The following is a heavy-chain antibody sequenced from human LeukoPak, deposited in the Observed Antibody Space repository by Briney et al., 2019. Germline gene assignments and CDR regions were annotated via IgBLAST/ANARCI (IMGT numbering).Heavy chain of an antibody. CDR2: ISRSSDYI. CDR1: GFTFSRFS. V-gene: IGHV3-21*01. Sequence: GGSLRLSCAASGFTFSRFSLTWVRQAPGKGLEWVSSISRSSDYIYYAGSVKGRFTISRDNAKNSLYLQMNSLRAEGTAVYYCARDYFDSAGSDWFDPWGQGTLVTVSS. J-gene: IGHJ5*02. CDR3: ARDYFDSAGSDWFDP. D-gene: IGHD1-14*01.